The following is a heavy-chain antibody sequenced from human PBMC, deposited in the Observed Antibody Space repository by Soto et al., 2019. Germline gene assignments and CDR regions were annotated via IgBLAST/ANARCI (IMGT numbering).Heavy chain of an antibody. CDR3: VRDHCSGGSCPGAMDAFDL. V-gene: IGHV3-23*01. CDR1: GFTFSSYA. D-gene: IGHD2-15*01. Sequence: GGSLRLSCAASGFTFSSYAMSWVRQAPGKGLEWVSAISGSGGSTYYGDSVKGRFTISRDNAKNTLYLQMNSLRAEDTAVYYCVRDHCSGGSCPGAMDAFDLWGQGTMVTVSS. CDR2: ISGSGGST. J-gene: IGHJ3*01.